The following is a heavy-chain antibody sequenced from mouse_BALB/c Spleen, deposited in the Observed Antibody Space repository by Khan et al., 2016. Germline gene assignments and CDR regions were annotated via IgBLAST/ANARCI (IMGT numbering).Heavy chain of an antibody. V-gene: IGHV4-1*02. CDR3: ARAGYDGYRAY. CDR1: GFDFSRYW. CDR2: INPDSYTI. Sequence: EVKLLESGGGLVHPGGSLKLSCAASGFDFSRYWMSWVRQAPGKGLEWIGEINPDSYTINYTPSLKDKFIISRDNAKNTLYLQMSKVRSEDTALYDCARAGYDGYRAYWGQGTLVTVSA. D-gene: IGHD2-14*01. J-gene: IGHJ3*01.